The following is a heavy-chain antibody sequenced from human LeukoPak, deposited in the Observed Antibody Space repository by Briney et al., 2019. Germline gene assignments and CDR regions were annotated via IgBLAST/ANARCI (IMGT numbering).Heavy chain of an antibody. Sequence: TGGSLRLSCAASGFTFSSYSMNWVRQAPGKGLEWVSSISSSSSYIYYADSVKGRFTISRDNAKNSPYLQMNSLRAEDTAVYYCARDGTRVRGVILVMDVWGKGTTVTVSS. V-gene: IGHV3-21*01. CDR3: ARDGTRVRGVILVMDV. J-gene: IGHJ6*03. D-gene: IGHD3-10*01. CDR1: GFTFSSYS. CDR2: ISSSSSYI.